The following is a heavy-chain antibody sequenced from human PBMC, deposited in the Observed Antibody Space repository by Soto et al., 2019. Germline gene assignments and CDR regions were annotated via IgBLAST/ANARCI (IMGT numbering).Heavy chain of an antibody. CDR2: IYNTGST. D-gene: IGHD5-18*01. Sequence: SETLSLTCSVSGGSVSSGSYYWSWIRQPPGKGLEWIGYIYNTGSTNYNPSLKSRVTMSVDTSKHQFSLTLTSVTAADTAVYYCARGGGVTATFDYWGRGTLVTVSS. CDR3: ARGGGVTATFDY. CDR1: GGSVSSGSYY. V-gene: IGHV4-61*01. J-gene: IGHJ4*02.